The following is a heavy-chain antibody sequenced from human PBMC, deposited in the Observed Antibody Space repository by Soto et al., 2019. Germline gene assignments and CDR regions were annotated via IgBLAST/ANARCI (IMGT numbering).Heavy chain of an antibody. CDR1: GGSFRGYY. D-gene: IGHD2-21*02. J-gene: IGHJ3*02. Sequence: SETLSLTCAVYGGSFRGYYWSWIRQPPGKGLEWIGEINHSGSTNYNPSLKSRVTISVDTSKNQFSLKLSSVTAADTAVYYCAIRYCGGDCSAMGGAFDIWGQGTMVTVS. CDR3: AIRYCGGDCSAMGGAFDI. V-gene: IGHV4-34*01. CDR2: INHSGST.